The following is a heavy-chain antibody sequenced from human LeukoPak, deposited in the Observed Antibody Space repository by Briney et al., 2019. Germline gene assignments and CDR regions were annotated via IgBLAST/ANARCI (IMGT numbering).Heavy chain of an antibody. CDR3: ARDKEPKYCSGGSCLYYYYYYMDV. J-gene: IGHJ6*03. CDR2: ISAYNGNT. Sequence: ASVKVSCKASGYTFTSYGISWVRQAPGQGLEWMGWISAYNGNTNYAQKLQGRVTMTTDTSTSTAYMGLRSLRSDDTAVYYCARDKEPKYCSGGSCLYYYYYYMDVWGKGTTVTVSS. V-gene: IGHV1-18*01. D-gene: IGHD2-15*01. CDR1: GYTFTSYG.